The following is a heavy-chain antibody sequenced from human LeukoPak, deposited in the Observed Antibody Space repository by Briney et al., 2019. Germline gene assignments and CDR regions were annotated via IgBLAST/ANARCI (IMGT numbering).Heavy chain of an antibody. D-gene: IGHD6-19*01. V-gene: IGHV1-2*02. CDR2: INPNSGGT. CDR1: GYTFTGYY. Sequence: ASVKVSCKASGYTFTGYYMHWVRQAPGQGLEWMGWINPNSGGTNYAQKFQGRVTMTRDTSISTAYMELSRLRSDDTAVYYCARAKGIAVAGFDYWGQGTLVTVSP. CDR3: ARAKGIAVAGFDY. J-gene: IGHJ4*02.